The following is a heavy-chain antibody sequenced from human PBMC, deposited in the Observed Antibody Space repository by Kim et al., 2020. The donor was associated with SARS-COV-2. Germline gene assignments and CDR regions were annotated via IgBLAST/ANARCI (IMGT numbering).Heavy chain of an antibody. V-gene: IGHV4-39*01. D-gene: IGHD3-3*01. CDR2: IYYSGST. CDR1: GGSISSSSYY. Sequence: SETLSLTCTVSGGSISSSSYYWGWIRQPPGKGLEWIGSIYYSGSTYYNPSLKSRVTISVDTSKNQFSLKLSSVTAADTAVYYCARTQPLSEDYYYGMDVWGQGTTVTVSS. J-gene: IGHJ6*02. CDR3: ARTQPLSEDYYYGMDV.